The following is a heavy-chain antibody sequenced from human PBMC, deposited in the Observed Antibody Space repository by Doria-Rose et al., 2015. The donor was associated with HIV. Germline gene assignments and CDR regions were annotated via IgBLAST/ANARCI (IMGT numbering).Heavy chain of an antibody. CDR1: GGSISHYY. D-gene: IGHD1-26*01. J-gene: IGHJ4*02. CDR2: IFYTGGT. V-gene: IGHV4-59*01. CDR3: ARVLSGTYDY. Sequence: QVQLVESGPGLVKPSETLSLTCSVSGGSISHYYWSWIRQPPGKGLEYIGDIFYTGGTNYSPSLKSRVSISIDTSENKFSLRLSSVTAADTAVYYCARVLSGTYDYWGQGTLVTVSS.